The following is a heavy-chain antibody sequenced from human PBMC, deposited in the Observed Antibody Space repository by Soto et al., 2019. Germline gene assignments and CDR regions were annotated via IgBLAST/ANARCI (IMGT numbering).Heavy chain of an antibody. V-gene: IGHV4-61*01. CDR2: IYYRGST. CDR3: ARSPTATGAFDI. J-gene: IGHJ3*02. Sequence: QVQLQESGPGLVKPSETLSLTCTVSGGSVSSGSYYWSWIRQPTGKGLEWIGYIYYRGSTNYNTSLRMIVSISVDTSKNQFSLKLSSVTAADTAVYYCARSPTATGAFDIWCQGTMVTVSS. CDR1: GGSVSSGSYY. D-gene: IGHD5-12*01.